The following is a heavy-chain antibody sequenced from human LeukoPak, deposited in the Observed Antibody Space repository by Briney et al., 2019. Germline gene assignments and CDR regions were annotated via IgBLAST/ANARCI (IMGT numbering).Heavy chain of an antibody. CDR1: GGSFSGYY. D-gene: IGHD2-2*01. CDR3: ARQYCSSFTCYGILGFYFDY. CDR2: IFYSGNT. V-gene: IGHV4-39*01. Sequence: SETLSLTCAVYGGSFSGYYWGWIRQPPGKGLEWIGSIFYSGNTYYNPSLRSRVTIFVDTSKNQFSLKLSSVTAADTAVYYCARQYCSSFTCYGILGFYFDYWGQGNLATVSS. J-gene: IGHJ4*02.